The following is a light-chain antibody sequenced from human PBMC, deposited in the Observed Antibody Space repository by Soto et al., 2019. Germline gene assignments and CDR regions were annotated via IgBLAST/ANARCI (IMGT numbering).Light chain of an antibody. CDR2: EVR. Sequence: QSVLTQPASVSGSPGQSITISCTGTSSDIGGYNYVSWYQQHPGKGPKLMIYEVRNRPSGISNRFSASKSGNTASLTISGLQAEDEAHYYCSSFASGSPYVFGTGTQLTVL. CDR3: SSFASGSPYV. CDR1: SSDIGGYNY. J-gene: IGLJ1*01. V-gene: IGLV2-14*01.